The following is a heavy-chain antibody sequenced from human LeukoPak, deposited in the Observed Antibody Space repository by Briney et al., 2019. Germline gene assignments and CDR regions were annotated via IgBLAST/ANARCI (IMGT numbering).Heavy chain of an antibody. D-gene: IGHD3-10*01. V-gene: IGHV3-23*01. Sequence: PGGSLRLSCAASGFTFSRCAMLWVRQAPGRGLEGVSAITGSGDSTYYADSVKGRFTISRDNSKNTLYLQMNSLRAEDTAVYYCAKDRGYYYGSGRNGMDVWGQGTTVTVSS. CDR2: ITGSGDST. CDR1: GFTFSRCA. J-gene: IGHJ6*02. CDR3: AKDRGYYYGSGRNGMDV.